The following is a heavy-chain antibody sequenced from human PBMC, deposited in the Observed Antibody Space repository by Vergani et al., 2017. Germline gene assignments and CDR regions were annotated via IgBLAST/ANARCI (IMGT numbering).Heavy chain of an antibody. CDR1: DYSISTGHY. CDR3: ARQFWVSQGVGAFET. Sequence: QVQLQESGPGLVKPSETLSLTCDVSDYSISTGHYWAWIRQPPGKGLEWIGYIHHSGSTFYNPSLKSRVTVSVATSKNQFSLKLRSVTAADTAFYYCARQFWVSQGVGAFETWGRGTEVSVSS. V-gene: IGHV4-38-2*01. J-gene: IGHJ3*02. CDR2: IHHSGST. D-gene: IGHD3-16*01.